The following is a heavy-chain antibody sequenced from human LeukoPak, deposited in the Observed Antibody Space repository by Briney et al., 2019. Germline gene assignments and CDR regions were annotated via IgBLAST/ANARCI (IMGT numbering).Heavy chain of an antibody. CDR1: GYTFTDHY. CDR3: ARDSGSYADY. CDR2: IHPGRGDT. D-gene: IGHD1-26*01. Sequence: ASVKVSCKALGYTFTDHYFHWLRQAPGQGIEWMGWIHPGRGDTNIAQKFQGRVTMTRDTSTSTVYMELSSLRSEDTAVYYCARDSGSYADYWGQGTLVTVSS. V-gene: IGHV1-2*02. J-gene: IGHJ4*02.